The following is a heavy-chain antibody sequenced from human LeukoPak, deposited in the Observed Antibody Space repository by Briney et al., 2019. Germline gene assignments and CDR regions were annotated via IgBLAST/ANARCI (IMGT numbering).Heavy chain of an antibody. CDR1: GGSFSGYY. CDR3: ASLGFSVGYCSGGSCYDY. Sequence: SETLSLTCAVYGGSFSGYYWSWIRQTPGKGLEWIGEINHSGSTNYNPSLKSRVTISVDTSKNQFSLKLSSVTAADTAVYYCASLGFSVGYCSGGSCYDYWGQGTLVTVSS. D-gene: IGHD2-15*01. V-gene: IGHV4-34*01. CDR2: INHSGST. J-gene: IGHJ4*02.